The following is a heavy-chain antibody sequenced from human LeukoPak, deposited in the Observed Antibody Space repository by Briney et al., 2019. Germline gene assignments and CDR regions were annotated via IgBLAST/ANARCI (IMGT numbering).Heavy chain of an antibody. CDR2: IYHSGSS. J-gene: IGHJ4*02. CDR1: GGAISGYY. D-gene: IGHD1-26*01. Sequence: SGTLSLTCTVSGGAISGYYWSWIRQPPGKGLEWIGYIYHSGSSNYNPSLKSRVTISVDTSKNQFSLKLTSVTAADTAVYYCAREGSSGSYNYWGQGALVTVSS. CDR3: AREGSSGSYNY. V-gene: IGHV4-59*01.